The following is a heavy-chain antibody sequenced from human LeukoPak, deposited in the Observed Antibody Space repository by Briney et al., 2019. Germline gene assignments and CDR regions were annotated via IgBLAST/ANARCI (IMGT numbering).Heavy chain of an antibody. Sequence: PGGSLRLSCAASGFTVSSNYMSWVRQAPGKGLEWVSVIYSGGSTYYADSVKGRFTISRDNSKNTLYLQMNSLRAEDTAVYYCVLSRIGSRYYYYGMDVWGQGTTVTVSS. CDR1: GFTVSSNY. CDR2: IYSGGST. V-gene: IGHV3-53*01. CDR3: VLSRIGSRYYYYGMDV. J-gene: IGHJ6*02. D-gene: IGHD2-2*01.